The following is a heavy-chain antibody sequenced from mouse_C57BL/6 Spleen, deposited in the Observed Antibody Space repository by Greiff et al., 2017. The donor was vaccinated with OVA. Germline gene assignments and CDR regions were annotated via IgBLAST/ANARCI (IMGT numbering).Heavy chain of an antibody. CDR2: ISSGGDYI. D-gene: IGHD2-2*01. V-gene: IGHV5-9-1*02. CDR3: TRDDGYDGGYYAMDY. CDR1: GFTFSSYA. J-gene: IGHJ4*01. Sequence: EVQVVESGEGLVKPGGSLKLSCAASGFTFSSYAMSWVRQTPEKRLEWVAYISSGGDYIYYADTVKGRFTISRDNARNTLYLQMSSLKSEDTAMYYCTRDDGYDGGYYAMDYWGQGTSVTVSS.